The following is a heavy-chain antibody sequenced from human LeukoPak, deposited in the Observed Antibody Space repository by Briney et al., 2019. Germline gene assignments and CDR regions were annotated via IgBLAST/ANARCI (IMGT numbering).Heavy chain of an antibody. CDR3: ARDRRGIAVAGTEIDY. J-gene: IGHJ4*02. V-gene: IGHV3-21*01. Sequence: GGSLRPSCAASGFTFSSYSMNWVRQAPGKGLEWVSSISSSSSYIYYADSVKGRFTISRDNAKNSLYLQMNSLRAEDTAVYYCARDRRGIAVAGTEIDYWGQGTLVTVSS. CDR1: GFTFSSYS. D-gene: IGHD6-19*01. CDR2: ISSSSSYI.